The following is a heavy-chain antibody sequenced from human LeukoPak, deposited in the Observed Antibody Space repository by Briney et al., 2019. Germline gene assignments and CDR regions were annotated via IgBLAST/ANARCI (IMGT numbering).Heavy chain of an antibody. CDR3: ARHSSPFDY. V-gene: IGHV4-34*01. CDR2: INHSGST. Sequence: SETLSFTCAVYGGSFSGYYWSWIRQPPGKGLEWIGEINHSGSTNYNPSLKSRVTISVDTSKNQFSLKLSSVTAADTAVYYCARHSSPFDYWGQGTLVTVSS. CDR1: GGSFSGYY. D-gene: IGHD6-13*01. J-gene: IGHJ4*02.